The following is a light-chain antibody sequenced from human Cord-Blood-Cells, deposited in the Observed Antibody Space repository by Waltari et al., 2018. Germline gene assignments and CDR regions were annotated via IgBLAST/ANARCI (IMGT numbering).Light chain of an antibody. V-gene: IGKV1-5*03. CDR2: KAS. CDR3: QQYNSYSQT. CDR1: QSISSW. J-gene: IGKJ2*01. Sequence: DIQMTQSPSTLSASVGDRVTITCRASQSISSWLAWYQQKPGKAPKLLFYKASSLESGVPSRFSGSGSGTEFTLTISSLQPDDFATYYCQQYNSYSQTFGQGTKLEIK.